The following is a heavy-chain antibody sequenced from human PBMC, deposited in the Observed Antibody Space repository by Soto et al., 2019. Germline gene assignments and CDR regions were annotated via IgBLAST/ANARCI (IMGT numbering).Heavy chain of an antibody. Sequence: ASVKVSCKVSGYTLTELSMHWVRQAPGKGLEWMGGFDPEDGETIYAQKFQGRVTMTEDTSTDTAYMELSSLRSEDTAVYYCATDVNSYSGHAPTLDYWGQGTLVTVSS. CDR3: ATDVNSYSGHAPTLDY. D-gene: IGHD5-12*01. CDR1: GYTLTELS. J-gene: IGHJ4*02. V-gene: IGHV1-24*01. CDR2: FDPEDGET.